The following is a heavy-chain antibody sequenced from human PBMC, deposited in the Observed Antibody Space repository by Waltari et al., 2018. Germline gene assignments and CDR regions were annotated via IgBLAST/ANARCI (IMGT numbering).Heavy chain of an antibody. CDR2: ISSSSSYI. CDR3: ARDGGAAAGTDY. Sequence: VQLVESGGGLVKPGGSLRLSCAASGFTFSSYRMHWVRQAPGKGLEWVSSISSSSSYIYYADSVKGRFTISRDNAKNSLYLQMNSLRAEDTAVYYCARDGGAAAGTDYWGQGTLVTVSS. D-gene: IGHD6-13*01. CDR1: GFTFSSYR. V-gene: IGHV3-21*01. J-gene: IGHJ4*02.